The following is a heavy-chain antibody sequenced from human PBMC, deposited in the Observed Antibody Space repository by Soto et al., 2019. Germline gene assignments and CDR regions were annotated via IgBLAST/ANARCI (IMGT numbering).Heavy chain of an antibody. V-gene: IGHV3-21*01. J-gene: IGHJ4*02. Sequence: GGSLRLSCAASGFTFSSYSMNWVRQAPGKGLEWVSSISSSSSYIYYADSVKGRFTISRDNAKNSLYLQMNSLRAEDTAVYYWARGGPIAAAGGEWGEGPLVTFPS. D-gene: IGHD6-13*01. CDR3: ARGGPIAAAGGE. CDR2: ISSSSSYI. CDR1: GFTFSSYS.